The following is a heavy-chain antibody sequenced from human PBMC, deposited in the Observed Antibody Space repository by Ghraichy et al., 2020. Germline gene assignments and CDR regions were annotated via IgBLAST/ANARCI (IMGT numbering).Heavy chain of an antibody. D-gene: IGHD2-2*02. CDR2: ISWDGGTT. J-gene: IGHJ6*02. V-gene: IGHV3-9*01. CDR1: GSTFDAYA. CDR3: AKDGYTFSSATPFSYGVDL. Sequence: GGSLRLSCAPSGSTFDAYAMHWVRRVPGKGLKWVLGISWDGGTTSYADSVKGRLTISRDNAKSSLYLQMNSLRLEDTALYFCAKDGYTFSSATPFSYGVDLWGQRPTGTV.